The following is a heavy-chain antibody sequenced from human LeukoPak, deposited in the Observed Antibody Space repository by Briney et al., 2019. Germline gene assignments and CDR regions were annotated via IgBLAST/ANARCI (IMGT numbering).Heavy chain of an antibody. CDR2: IIPNSGGT. J-gene: IGHJ2*01. Sequence: GASVKVSCKASGYTFTGYYMHWVRQAPGQGLEWMGRIIPNSGGTNYAQKFQGRVTMTRDTSISTAYMELSRLRSDDTAVYYCARGGTDYFSAGYFDLWGRGTLVTVSS. CDR3: ARGGTDYFSAGYFDL. D-gene: IGHD2/OR15-2a*01. V-gene: IGHV1-2*06. CDR1: GYTFTGYY.